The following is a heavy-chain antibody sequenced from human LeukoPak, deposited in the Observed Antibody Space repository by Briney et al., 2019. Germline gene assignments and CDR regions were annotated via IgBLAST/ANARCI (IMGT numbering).Heavy chain of an antibody. J-gene: IGHJ5*02. CDR2: IKQDGSEK. V-gene: IGHV3-7*04. CDR1: GFTLSTYW. D-gene: IGHD1-26*01. CDR3: TRDSGTYNWLDP. Sequence: AGGSLRLSCAASGFTLSTYWMSWVRQVPGKGLEWVANIKQDGSEKYYVDSVKGRFTISRDNAKNSLYLLMNTLRAEDTALYYCTRDSGTYNWLDPWGQGTLVTVSS.